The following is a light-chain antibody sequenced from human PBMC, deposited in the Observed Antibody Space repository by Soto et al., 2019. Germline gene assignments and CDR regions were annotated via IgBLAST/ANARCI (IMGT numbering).Light chain of an antibody. CDR1: SSDVGGYNY. J-gene: IGLJ3*02. V-gene: IGLV2-14*01. CDR2: EVS. CDR3: RSYTRRSTRV. Sequence: QSVLTQPASVSGSPGHSITISCTGTSSDVGGYNYVSWYQQHPGKAPKLMIYEVSNRPSGVSNRFSGTKSGNTASLTISGLQAEDEADYYCRSYTRRSTRVFGGGTKLTVL.